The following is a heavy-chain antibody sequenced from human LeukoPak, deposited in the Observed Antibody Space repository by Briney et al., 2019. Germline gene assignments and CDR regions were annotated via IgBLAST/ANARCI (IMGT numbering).Heavy chain of an antibody. V-gene: IGHV4-34*01. J-gene: IGHJ5*02. Sequence: SETLSLTCVVYGGSFSGYYWSWIRQPPGKGLEWIGEINHSGSTNYNPSLKSRVTISVDTSKNQFSLKLSSVTAADTAVYYCARLRGHYYGSGRVGWFDPWGQGTLVTVSS. CDR2: INHSGST. CDR1: GGSFSGYY. D-gene: IGHD3-10*01. CDR3: ARLRGHYYGSGRVGWFDP.